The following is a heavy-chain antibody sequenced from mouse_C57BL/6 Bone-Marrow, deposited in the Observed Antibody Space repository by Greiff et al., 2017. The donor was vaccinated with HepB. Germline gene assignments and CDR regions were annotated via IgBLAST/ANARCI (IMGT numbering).Heavy chain of an antibody. Sequence: QVQLKQPGAELVKPGASVKLSCKASGYTFTSYWMHWVKQRPGQGLEWIGMIHPNSGSTNYNEKFKSKATLTVDKSSSTAYMQLSSLTSEDSAVYYCGREGLTTVVADYWGQGTTLTVSS. CDR2: IHPNSGST. CDR1: GYTFTSYW. CDR3: GREGLTTVVADY. D-gene: IGHD1-1*01. J-gene: IGHJ2*01. V-gene: IGHV1-64*01.